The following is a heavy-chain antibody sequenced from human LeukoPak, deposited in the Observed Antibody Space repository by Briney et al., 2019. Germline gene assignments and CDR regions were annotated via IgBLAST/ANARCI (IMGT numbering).Heavy chain of an antibody. D-gene: IGHD1-1*01. V-gene: IGHV3-30-3*01. CDR1: GFTFSSYA. Sequence: GGSLRLSCAASGFTFSSYAMHWVRQAPGKGLEWVAVISYDGSNKYYADSVKGRFTISRDNSKNTLYLQMNSLRAEDTAVYYCAKSDWNYDYYYYMDVWGKGTTVTVSS. J-gene: IGHJ6*03. CDR2: ISYDGSNK. CDR3: AKSDWNYDYYYYMDV.